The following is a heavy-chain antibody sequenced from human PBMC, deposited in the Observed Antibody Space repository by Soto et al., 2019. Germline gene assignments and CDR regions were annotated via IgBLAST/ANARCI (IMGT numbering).Heavy chain of an antibody. D-gene: IGHD2-21*01. CDR1: GFTFSSYW. CDR3: ARDGEGY. CDR2: INTDGGET. V-gene: IGHV3-74*01. J-gene: IGHJ4*02. Sequence: PGGSLRLSCAASGFTFSSYWMHWVRQVPGKGLVWVSRINTDGGETNYADSVKGRFTVSRDNAKNTQYLQMNNLRVEDTAVYYCARDGEGYWGQGTLVTVSS.